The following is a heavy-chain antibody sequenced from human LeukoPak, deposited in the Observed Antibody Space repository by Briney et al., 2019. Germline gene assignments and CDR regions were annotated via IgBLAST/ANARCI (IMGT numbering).Heavy chain of an antibody. D-gene: IGHD3-10*01. CDR3: AKVFHYGSGSYGSFEN. CDR2: ISGSGSST. V-gene: IGHV3-23*01. Sequence: RGSLRLSCAASGFTLSSAAMSWVRQAPRKGLEWVSGISGSGSSTYYGDSVKGRFTISRDNSKNTLYLQMNGLRADDTALYYCAKVFHYGSGSYGSFENWGQGTLVTVSA. J-gene: IGHJ4*02. CDR1: GFTLSSAA.